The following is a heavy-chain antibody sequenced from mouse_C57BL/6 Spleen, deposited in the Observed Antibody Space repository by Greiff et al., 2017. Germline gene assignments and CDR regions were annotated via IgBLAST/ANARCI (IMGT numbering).Heavy chain of an antibody. D-gene: IGHD3-2*02. V-gene: IGHV5-9-1*02. J-gene: IGHJ2*01. Sequence: EVKLVESGEGLVKPGGSLKLSCAASGFTFSSYAMSWVRQTPEKRLEWVAYISSGGDYIYYADTVKGRFTISRDNARNTLYLQMSSLKSEDTAMYYCTRMAAQATPYFDYWGQGTTLTVSS. CDR3: TRMAAQATPYFDY. CDR1: GFTFSSYA. CDR2: ISSGGDYI.